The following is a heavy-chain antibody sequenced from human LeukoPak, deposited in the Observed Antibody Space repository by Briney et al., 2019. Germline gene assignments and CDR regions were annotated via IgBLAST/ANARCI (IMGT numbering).Heavy chain of an antibody. D-gene: IGHD1-26*01. V-gene: IGHV1-8*03. CDR2: MNPNSGNT. CDR3: ARAGTRAFHI. Sequence: ASVKVSCKASGYTFTGYYMHWVRQATGQGLEWMGWMNPNSGNTVYAQKFQGRVNLTRNTSVMTAYMELSSLRSEDTAVYYCARAGTRAFHIWGQGTMVTVSS. J-gene: IGHJ3*02. CDR1: GYTFTGYY.